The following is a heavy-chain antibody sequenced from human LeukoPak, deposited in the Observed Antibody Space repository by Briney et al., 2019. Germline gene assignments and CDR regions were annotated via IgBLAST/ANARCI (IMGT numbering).Heavy chain of an antibody. V-gene: IGHV3-74*01. CDR2: INSDGGTT. J-gene: IGHJ4*02. CDR3: ATDSYVSGSYYRLFY. Sequence: GGSLRLSCGASGFTFGTYWMHWVRQAPGKGLVWVSGINSDGGTTAYADSVKGRFTISRDNAKNTLYLQMNNLRAEDTAIYYCATDSYVSGSYYRLFYWGQGTLVTVSS. CDR1: GFTFGTYW. D-gene: IGHD3-10*01.